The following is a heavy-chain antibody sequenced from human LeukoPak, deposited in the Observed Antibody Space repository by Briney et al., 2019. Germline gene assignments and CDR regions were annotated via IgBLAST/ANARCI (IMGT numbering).Heavy chain of an antibody. CDR3: ARAFQLAFDY. V-gene: IGHV3-53*01. CDR2: IYSGGST. Sequence: AGGSLRLSCAASGFTVSSDYMSWGRQAPGKGLEWVSVIYSGGSTYYADSVKGRFTISRDNSRNTLYLQMNSLRAEDTAVYYCARAFQLAFDYWGQGTLVTVSS. CDR1: GFTVSSDY. J-gene: IGHJ4*02.